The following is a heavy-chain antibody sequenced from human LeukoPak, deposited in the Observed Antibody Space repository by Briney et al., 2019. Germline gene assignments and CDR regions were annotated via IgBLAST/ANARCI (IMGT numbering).Heavy chain of an antibody. J-gene: IGHJ4*02. CDR1: GGSISSGGYY. V-gene: IGHV4-39*07. Sequence: PSETLSLTCTVSGGSISSGGYYWSWIRQPPGQGLEWIGEISLTGLTHYNPSLESRVTVSLGKSKNQLSLNLTSVTAADTAVYYCSRENGAFSPFGYWGQGILVTV. CDR3: SRENGAFSPFGY. D-gene: IGHD2-8*01. CDR2: ISLTGLT.